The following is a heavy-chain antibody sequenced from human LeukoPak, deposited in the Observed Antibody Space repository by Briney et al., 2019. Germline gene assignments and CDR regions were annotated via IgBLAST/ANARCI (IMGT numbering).Heavy chain of an antibody. J-gene: IGHJ4*02. Sequence: GGSLRLSCAASGFTFSSYAMHWVRQAPGKGLEWVAVISYDGSNKYYADSVKGRFTISRDNSKNTLYLQMNSLRADDTAVYYCAKNRGYCSGGSCYSEYWGQGTLVTVSS. CDR1: GFTFSSYA. CDR3: AKNRGYCSGGSCYSEY. V-gene: IGHV3-30-3*02. D-gene: IGHD2-15*01. CDR2: ISYDGSNK.